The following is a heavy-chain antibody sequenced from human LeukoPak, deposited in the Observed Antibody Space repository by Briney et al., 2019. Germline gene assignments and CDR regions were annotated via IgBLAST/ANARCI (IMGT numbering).Heavy chain of an antibody. V-gene: IGHV4-59*01. CDR1: GGSTSGYY. CDR2: IYYRGTT. Sequence: SETLSLTCTVSGGSTSGYYWTWIRQSPGKGLEWIAYIYYRGTTNYNPSLKSRVTISADTSKTQFSLILSSVTAADTAAYYCVSSSPRYCTGGTCYSSRGFDYWGQGALVTVSS. D-gene: IGHD2-15*01. CDR3: VSSSPRYCTGGTCYSSRGFDY. J-gene: IGHJ4*02.